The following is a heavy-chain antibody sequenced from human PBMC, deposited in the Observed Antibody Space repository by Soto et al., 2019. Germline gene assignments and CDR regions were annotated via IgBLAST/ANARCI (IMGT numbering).Heavy chain of an antibody. J-gene: IGHJ4*02. D-gene: IGHD2-8*01. Sequence: SVKVSCKASGFTFTSSAFQWVRQARGQRLEWIGWIAVGSGYTSYAQRFQDRVTLTRDMSTATTYMELSRLTSEDTAIYYCAADATAWQQMVPSDYWGQGTLVTVSS. CDR3: AADATAWQQMVPSDY. CDR1: GFTFTSSA. CDR2: IAVGSGYT. V-gene: IGHV1-58*01.